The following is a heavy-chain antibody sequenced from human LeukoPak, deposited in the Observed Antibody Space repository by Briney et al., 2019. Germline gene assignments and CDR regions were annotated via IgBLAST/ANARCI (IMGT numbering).Heavy chain of an antibody. D-gene: IGHD6-13*01. CDR3: AKSGVAAAGTVGYYMDV. Sequence: GGSLRLSCAASGFIFSDYGMSWVRQAPGKGLEWVSAITGGGGNTYSADSVKGRFTISRDNSKNTLYLQMNSLRAEDTAVYYCAKSGVAAAGTVGYYMDVWGKGTTVTVSS. V-gene: IGHV3-23*01. CDR1: GFIFSDYG. J-gene: IGHJ6*03. CDR2: ITGGGGNT.